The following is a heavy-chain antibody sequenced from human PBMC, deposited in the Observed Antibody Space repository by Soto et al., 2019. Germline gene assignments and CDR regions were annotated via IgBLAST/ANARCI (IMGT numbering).Heavy chain of an antibody. Sequence: PSETLSLTCTVSGGSISSYYWSWIRQPPGKGLEWIGYIHHSGATWYNPSLKSRLTMSVDMSKNQFSLKLTSVTAADTAVYFWARRLVRPFRFFNSWGPGTLVTVYS. V-gene: IGHV4-4*08. CDR3: ARRLVRPFRFFNS. CDR2: IHHSGAT. CDR1: GGSISSYY. D-gene: IGHD6-19*01. J-gene: IGHJ4*02.